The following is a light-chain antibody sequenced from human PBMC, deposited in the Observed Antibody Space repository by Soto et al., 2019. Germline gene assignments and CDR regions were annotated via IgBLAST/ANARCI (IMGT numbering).Light chain of an antibody. Sequence: DIQITQSPSTLSASVGDRVTITCRASQSISSWLAWYQQKPGKAPNLLIYDASSLESGVPSRFSGSGSGTEFTLTIRSLQPDDFANYYCQQYNSYSPWTFGQGTKVDIK. CDR1: QSISSW. V-gene: IGKV1-5*01. J-gene: IGKJ1*01. CDR3: QQYNSYSPWT. CDR2: DAS.